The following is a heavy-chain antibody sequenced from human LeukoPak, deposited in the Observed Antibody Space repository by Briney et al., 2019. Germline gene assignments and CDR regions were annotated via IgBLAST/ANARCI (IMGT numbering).Heavy chain of an antibody. J-gene: IGHJ4*02. V-gene: IGHV3-23*01. Sequence: PGGSLRLSCAASGFTFSSYGMSWVRQAPGKGLEWASAISGSGGSTYYADSVKGRFTISRDNSKNTLYLQMNSLRAEDTAVYYCAKFHYYYDSSGYYPLRYWGQGTLVTVSS. CDR3: AKFHYYYDSSGYYPLRY. CDR2: ISGSGGST. CDR1: GFTFSSYG. D-gene: IGHD3-22*01.